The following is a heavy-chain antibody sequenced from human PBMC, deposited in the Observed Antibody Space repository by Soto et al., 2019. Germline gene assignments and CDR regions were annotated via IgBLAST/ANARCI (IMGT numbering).Heavy chain of an antibody. Sequence: ASVKVSCRAPGYPFTSYPMHSVREAPGQGLEWMGWINAGHGDTKYSQKFKGRVTITRDTAAITAYMELSSLRSEDTAVYYCVRDWTHYDSSGPGDYWGQGTLVTVSS. CDR3: VRDWTHYDSSGPGDY. V-gene: IGHV1-3*01. CDR1: GYPFTSYP. J-gene: IGHJ4*02. CDR2: INAGHGDT. D-gene: IGHD3-22*01.